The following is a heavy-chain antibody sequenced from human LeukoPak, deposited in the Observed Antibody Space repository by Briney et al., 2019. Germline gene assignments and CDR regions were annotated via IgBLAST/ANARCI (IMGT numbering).Heavy chain of an antibody. J-gene: IGHJ4*02. Sequence: PSETLSLTCTVSGGSISSSSYYWGWIRRPPGKGLEWIGSIYYSGSTYFNPSLKSRVIISVDTSKNQFSLRLNSVTAADTAVYYCARLVRRDGYIYFGFDYWGQGTLVTVSS. CDR1: GGSISSSSYY. D-gene: IGHD5-24*01. CDR2: IYYSGST. V-gene: IGHV4-39*01. CDR3: ARLVRRDGYIYFGFDY.